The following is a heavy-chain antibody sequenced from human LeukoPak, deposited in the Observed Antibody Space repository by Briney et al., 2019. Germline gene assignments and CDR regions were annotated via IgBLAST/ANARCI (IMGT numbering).Heavy chain of an antibody. CDR1: GGSFSGYY. CDR2: INHSGST. D-gene: IGHD3-10*01. J-gene: IGHJ4*02. CDR3: ARGRITIPPDY. Sequence: SETLSITCAVYGGSFSGYYWSWIRQPPGKGLEWIGEINHSGSTNYNPSLKSRVTISVDTSKNQFSLKLSSVTAADTAVYYCARGRITIPPDYWGQGTLVTVSS. V-gene: IGHV4-34*01.